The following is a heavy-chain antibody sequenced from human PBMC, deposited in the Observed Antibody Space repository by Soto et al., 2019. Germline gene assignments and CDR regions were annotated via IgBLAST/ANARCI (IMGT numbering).Heavy chain of an antibody. CDR2: IIPAFGTA. CDR3: ARGLDQPPVGLYFGT. Sequence: QVQLVQSGAEVKNPGSSVKVSCKTSGGTFNSYLIDWVRQAPGQGLEWMGGIIPAFGTAKYAQKFQGRVTITADKSTTTAYMELRTLTSEDTAVYYCARGLDQPPVGLYFGTWGQGTLVTVS. CDR1: GGTFNSYL. D-gene: IGHD2-2*01. J-gene: IGHJ4*02. V-gene: IGHV1-69*06.